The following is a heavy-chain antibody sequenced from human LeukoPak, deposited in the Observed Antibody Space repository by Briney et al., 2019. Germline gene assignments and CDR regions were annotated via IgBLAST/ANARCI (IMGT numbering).Heavy chain of an antibody. CDR1: GYTFTSYY. J-gene: IGHJ5*02. D-gene: IGHD3-22*01. CDR2: FNPSGCST. V-gene: IGHV1-46*01. CDR3: AKGGLVNYYARSGYILYNWFDP. Sequence: ASVKVSCKASGYTFTSYYMHWVRQAPGQGLEWMGIFNPSGCSTSYAQKFQGRVTMTRDTSTSTVYVELSSLRSEVTVGSYCAKGGLVNYYARSGYILYNWFDPWGQGTLVTVSS.